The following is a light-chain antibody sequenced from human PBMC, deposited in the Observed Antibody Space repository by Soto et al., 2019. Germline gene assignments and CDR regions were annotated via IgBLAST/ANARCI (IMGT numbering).Light chain of an antibody. CDR1: QGISSY. CDR2: AAP. CDR3: QQLNTLPFT. V-gene: IGKV1-9*01. J-gene: IGKJ5*01. Sequence: DIQLTQSPSFLSASVGDRVTITCRASQGISSYLAWYQQRAGKAPKFLMYAAPTLQNGVPSRFSGSGSGTEFTLTISGLLPEDFATYHCQQLNTLPFTFGQGTRLEIK.